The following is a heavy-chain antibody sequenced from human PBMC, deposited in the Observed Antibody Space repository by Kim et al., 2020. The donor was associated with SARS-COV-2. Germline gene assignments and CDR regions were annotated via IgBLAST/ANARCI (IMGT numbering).Heavy chain of an antibody. Sequence: VKGRFTISRENAKNSLYLQMNSLRAGDTAVYYCARGTNYDILTGPNAFDIWGQGTMVTVSS. J-gene: IGHJ3*02. CDR3: ARGTNYDILTGPNAFDI. D-gene: IGHD3-9*01. V-gene: IGHV3-13*01.